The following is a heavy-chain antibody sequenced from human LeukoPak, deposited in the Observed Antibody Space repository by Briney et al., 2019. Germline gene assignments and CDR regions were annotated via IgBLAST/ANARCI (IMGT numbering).Heavy chain of an antibody. CDR2: IYYSGST. Sequence: SETLSLTCTVSGGSISSYYWSWIRQPPGKGLEWIGYIYYSGSTNYNPSLKSRVTISVDTSKNQFSLKLSSVTAADTAVYYCARRIAARKAFDIWGQGTMVTVSS. CDR1: GGSISSYY. CDR3: ARRIAARKAFDI. V-gene: IGHV4-59*01. J-gene: IGHJ3*02. D-gene: IGHD6-6*01.